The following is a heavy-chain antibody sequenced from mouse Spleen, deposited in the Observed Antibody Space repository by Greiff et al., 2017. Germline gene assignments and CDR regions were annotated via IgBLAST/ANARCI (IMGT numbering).Heavy chain of an antibody. CDR2: IYPGDGDT. D-gene: IGHD2-4*01. J-gene: IGHJ3*01. CDR1: GYAFSSSW. CDR3: HYDYDGGFAY. V-gene: IGHV1-82*01. Sequence: VKLQQSGPELVKPGASVKISCKASGYAFSSSWMNWVKQRPGKGLEWIGRIYPGDGDTNYNGKFKGKATLTADKSSSTAYMQLSSLTSEDSAVYFCHYDYDGGFAYWGQGTLVTVSA.